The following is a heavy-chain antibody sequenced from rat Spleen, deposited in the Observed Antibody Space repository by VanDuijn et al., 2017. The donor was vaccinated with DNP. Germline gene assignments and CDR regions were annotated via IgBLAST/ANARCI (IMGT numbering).Heavy chain of an antibody. CDR3: ATTAIPGYDPNWFAY. CDR2: ITASGSRT. Sequence: EVQLVESGGGVVQPGRSLKLSCAASGFTFSNYYMAWVRQAPKKGLEWVATITASGSRTYYADSVKGRFTISRDNAKSSLYVQMNSLKSEDSASYYCATTAIPGYDPNWFAYWGQGTLVTVSS. D-gene: IGHD1-4*01. V-gene: IGHV5-27*01. J-gene: IGHJ3*01. CDR1: GFTFSNYY.